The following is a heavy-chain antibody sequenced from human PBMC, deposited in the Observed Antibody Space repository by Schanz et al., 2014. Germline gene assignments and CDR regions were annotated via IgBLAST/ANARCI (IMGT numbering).Heavy chain of an antibody. J-gene: IGHJ6*02. CDR1: GFGFDDYA. D-gene: IGHD2-15*01. V-gene: IGHV3-20*04. CDR3: ARDNRQCSGPCSGGSCHPCGMDV. CDR2: IYMDGSGR. Sequence: VQLVESGGGVVQPGRSLRLSCAASGFGFDDYAMSWVRQAPGKGLVWVSRIYMDGSGRDYGDSVKGRFTVSRDNAKNTLYLQMDSLRAEDTAVYYCARDNRQCSGPCSGGSCHPCGMDVWGQGTTVIVSS.